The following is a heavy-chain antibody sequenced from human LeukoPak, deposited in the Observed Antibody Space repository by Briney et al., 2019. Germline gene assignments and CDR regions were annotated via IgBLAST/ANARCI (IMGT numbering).Heavy chain of an antibody. CDR2: IYYSGGT. D-gene: IGHD6-13*01. CDR3: ATGPYSSSWYGGFDY. CDR1: GGSISSGGYY. V-gene: IGHV4-31*03. J-gene: IGHJ4*02. Sequence: SQTPSPTRPVSGGSISSGGYYLNWIPPPPGKGLEWICYIYYSGGTYYNPSLKSRVTRSVDTSKNQFSLKLSSVTAADTAVYYCATGPYSSSWYGGFDYWGQGTLVTVSS.